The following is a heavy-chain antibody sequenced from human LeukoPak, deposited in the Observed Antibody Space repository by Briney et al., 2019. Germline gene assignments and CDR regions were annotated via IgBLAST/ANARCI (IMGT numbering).Heavy chain of an antibody. Sequence: ASVKVSCKASGYTFTGYYMHWVRQAPGQGLEWMGWINTNTGNPTYAQGFTGRFVFSLDTSVSTAYLQISSLKAEDTAVYYCARGYYDFWSGYSPLDYWGQGTLVTVSS. V-gene: IGHV7-4-1*02. J-gene: IGHJ4*02. CDR1: GYTFTGYY. CDR3: ARGYYDFWSGYSPLDY. D-gene: IGHD3-3*01. CDR2: INTNTGNP.